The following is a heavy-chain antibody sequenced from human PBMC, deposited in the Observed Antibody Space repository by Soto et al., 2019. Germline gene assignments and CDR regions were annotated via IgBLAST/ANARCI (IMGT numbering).Heavy chain of an antibody. V-gene: IGHV4-31*03. CDR2: IYYSGRT. CDR1: GGSISSGGYY. D-gene: IGHD3-10*01. Sequence: QVQLQESGPGLVKPSQTLSLTCTVSGGSISSGGYYWSWIRQHPGKGLEWIGYIYYSGRTYYNPSLTSRVTISVDTSKNQFSLKLSSVTAADTAVYYCATLTSGPVYFDYWGQGTLVTVSS. J-gene: IGHJ4*02. CDR3: ATLTSGPVYFDY.